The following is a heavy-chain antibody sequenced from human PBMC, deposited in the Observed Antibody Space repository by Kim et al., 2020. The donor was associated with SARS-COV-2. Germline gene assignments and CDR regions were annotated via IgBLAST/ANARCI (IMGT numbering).Heavy chain of an antibody. CDR3: ARQGISPSGWRYFDL. CDR2: ISSSSGYI. V-gene: IGHV3-21*03. CDR1: GFSFSDYT. Sequence: GGSLRLSCAASGFSFSDYTMNWVRQAPGKGLEWVSSISSSSGYIYYADSVKGHFTISRDNAKNSVYLQMSTLRAEDTAVYFCARQGISPSGWRYFDLWGRGTLVTVSS. J-gene: IGHJ2*01. D-gene: IGHD3-22*01.